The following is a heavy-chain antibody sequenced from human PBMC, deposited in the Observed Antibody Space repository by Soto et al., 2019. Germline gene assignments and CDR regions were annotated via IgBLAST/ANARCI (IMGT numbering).Heavy chain of an antibody. CDR3: AKVRWIQLWFDGMDV. J-gene: IGHJ6*02. CDR1: GFTFSSYA. V-gene: IGHV3-23*01. D-gene: IGHD5-18*01. CDR2: ISGSGGST. Sequence: EVQLLESGGGLVQPGGSLRLSCAASGFTFSSYAMSWVRQAPGKGLEWVSAISGSGGSTYYADSVKGRFTISRDNSKNTLYLQMNSLRAEDTAVYDCAKVRWIQLWFDGMDVWGQGTTVTVSS.